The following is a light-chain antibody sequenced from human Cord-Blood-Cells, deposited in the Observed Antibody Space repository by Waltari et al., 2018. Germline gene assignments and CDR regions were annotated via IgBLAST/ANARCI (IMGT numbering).Light chain of an antibody. CDR2: GAS. CDR3: QQYNNGLT. Sequence: EIGMTQSPAPLSVSTGERATLSCRASQIVSSNLAWYQQKPGQAPRLLIYGASTRATGIPARFSGSGSGTEFTLTISSLQSEDFAVYYCQQYNNGLTFGGGTKVEIK. V-gene: IGKV3-15*01. J-gene: IGKJ4*01. CDR1: QIVSSN.